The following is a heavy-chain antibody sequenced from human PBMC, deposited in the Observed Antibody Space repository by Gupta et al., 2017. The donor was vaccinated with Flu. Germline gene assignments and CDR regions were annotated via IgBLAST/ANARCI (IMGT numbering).Heavy chain of an antibody. V-gene: IGHV1-18*01. J-gene: IGHJ4*02. Sequence: RQAPGQGLEWMGWISTSNGKTHSAEKFQGRVTMTTETSTNTAYMDVWSLGSDDTAVYYCARDPLPVVGGTFDYWGQGTLVTVSS. D-gene: IGHD2-15*01. CDR2: ISTSNGKT. CDR3: ARDPLPVVGGTFDY.